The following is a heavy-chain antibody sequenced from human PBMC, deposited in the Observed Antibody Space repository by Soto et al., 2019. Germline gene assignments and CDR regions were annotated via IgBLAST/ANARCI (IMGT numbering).Heavy chain of an antibody. J-gene: IGHJ6*02. CDR2: ISSSGSTI. CDR3: ARETPAPSDYYYGMDV. CDR1: GFTFSSYE. Sequence: PGGSLRLSCAASGFTFSSYEMNWVRQAPGKGLEWVSYISSSGSTIYYADSVKGRFTISRDNAKNSLYLQMNSLRAEDTAVYYCARETPAPSDYYYGMDVWGQGTTVTVSS. D-gene: IGHD2-2*01. V-gene: IGHV3-48*03.